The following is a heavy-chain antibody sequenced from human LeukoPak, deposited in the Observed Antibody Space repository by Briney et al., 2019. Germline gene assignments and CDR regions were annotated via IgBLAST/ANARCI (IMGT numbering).Heavy chain of an antibody. D-gene: IGHD4-17*01. V-gene: IGHV4-39*01. J-gene: IGHJ4*02. Sequence: SETLSLTCTVSGGSISSSSYYWGWIRQPPGTGLEWIGSIYYSGSTYYNPSLKSRVTISVDTSKNQFSLKLSSVTAADTAVYYCARHGSYGDLYYFDYWGQGTLVTVSS. CDR3: ARHGSYGDLYYFDY. CDR2: IYYSGST. CDR1: GGSISSSSYY.